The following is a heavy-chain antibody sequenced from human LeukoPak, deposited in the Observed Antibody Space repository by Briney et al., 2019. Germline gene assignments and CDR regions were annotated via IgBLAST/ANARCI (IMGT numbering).Heavy chain of an antibody. Sequence: PGGSLRLSCAASGFTFDDYAMHWVRQAPGKGLEWVSGISWNSGSIGYADSVKGRFTISRDNAKNSLYLQMNSLRAEDTALYYCAKDIGAVAHQYYFDYWGQGTLVTVYS. J-gene: IGHJ4*02. CDR2: ISWNSGSI. V-gene: IGHV3-9*01. D-gene: IGHD6-19*01. CDR3: AKDIGAVAHQYYFDY. CDR1: GFTFDDYA.